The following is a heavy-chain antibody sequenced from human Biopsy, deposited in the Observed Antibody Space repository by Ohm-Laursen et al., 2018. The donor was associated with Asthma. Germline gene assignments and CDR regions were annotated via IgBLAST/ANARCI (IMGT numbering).Heavy chain of an antibody. Sequence: SLTLSCTASGFVFRSHAMHWVRQAPGKGLERVAVVSNDGGVAHYADSMMGRFTISGDNAKSTLYLQMNRLRTDDTAVYYCAKRRGYSDLTDFDHWGQGTLVTVSS. D-gene: IGHD3-3*01. J-gene: IGHJ4*02. CDR1: GFVFRSHA. V-gene: IGHV3-30*18. CDR3: AKRRGYSDLTDFDH. CDR2: VSNDGGVA.